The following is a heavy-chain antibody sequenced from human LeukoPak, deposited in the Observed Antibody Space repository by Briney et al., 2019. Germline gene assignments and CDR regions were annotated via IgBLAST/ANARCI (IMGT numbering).Heavy chain of an antibody. V-gene: IGHV1-46*01. CDR2: INSSGGST. D-gene: IGHD3-9*01. CDR3: AREGPYDILTGRRIYFDY. CDR1: GYTFTSYY. J-gene: IGHJ4*02. Sequence: GASVKVSCKASGYTFTSYYMHWVRQAPGQGLEWMGIINSSGGSTSYAQKFQGRVTMTRDTSTSTVYMELSSVRSEDTAVYYCAREGPYDILTGRRIYFDYWGQGTLVTVSS.